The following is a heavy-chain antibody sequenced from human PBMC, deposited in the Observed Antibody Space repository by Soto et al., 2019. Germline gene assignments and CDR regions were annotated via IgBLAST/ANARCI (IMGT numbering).Heavy chain of an antibody. Sequence: GGSLRLSCAASGFTFSSYSINWVRQAPGKGLEWVSSISSSSSYIYYADSVKGRFTISRDNAKNSLYLQMNSLRAEDTAVYYCARDRRVVGRYYYGMDVWGQGTTVTVSS. V-gene: IGHV3-21*01. CDR1: GFTFSSYS. D-gene: IGHD2-15*01. CDR3: ARDRRVVGRYYYGMDV. J-gene: IGHJ6*02. CDR2: ISSSSSYI.